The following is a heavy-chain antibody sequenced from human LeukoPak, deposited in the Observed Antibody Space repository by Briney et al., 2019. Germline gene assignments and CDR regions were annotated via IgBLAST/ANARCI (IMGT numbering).Heavy chain of an antibody. CDR1: GFTFSNFW. CDR2: IKQDETEK. D-gene: IGHD1-26*01. V-gene: IGHV3-7*01. CDR3: AKDFSGSQGY. J-gene: IGHJ4*02. Sequence: GGSLRLSCTASGFTFSNFWMGWVRQAPGKGLEWVANIKQDETEKFYLGSVKGRFTISRDNAKNSLYLQMNSLRAEDTAVYYCAKDFSGSQGYWGQGTLVTVSS.